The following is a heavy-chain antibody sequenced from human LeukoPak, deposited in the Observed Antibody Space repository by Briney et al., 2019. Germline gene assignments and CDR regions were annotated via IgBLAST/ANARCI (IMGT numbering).Heavy chain of an antibody. J-gene: IGHJ4*02. D-gene: IGHD2-15*01. CDR2: VYYSGRT. CDR1: GGSFSGYY. V-gene: IGHV4-59*08. Sequence: SETLSLTCAVYGGSFSGYYWSWIPQPPGKELQWIASVYYSGRTNYSPSLKSRVTISVDTSEKQFSLQLNSVTAADTAVYYCARQGSAYYFDFWGQGLLVTVSS. CDR3: ARQGSAYYFDF.